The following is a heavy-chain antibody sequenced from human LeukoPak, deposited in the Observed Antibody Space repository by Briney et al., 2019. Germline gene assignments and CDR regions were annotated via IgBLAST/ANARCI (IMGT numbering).Heavy chain of an antibody. CDR1: GYTFTSYY. CDR2: INPSGGST. J-gene: IGHJ5*02. V-gene: IGHV1-46*01. D-gene: IGHD3-10*01. CDR3: ARGGLLVRGVSYWFDP. Sequence: GASVKVSCKASGYTFTSYYMHWVRQAPGQGLEWMGIINPSGGSTSYAQKFQGRVTMTRDTSTSTVYMELSSLRSEDTAVYYCARGGLLVRGVSYWFDPWGQGTLVTVSS.